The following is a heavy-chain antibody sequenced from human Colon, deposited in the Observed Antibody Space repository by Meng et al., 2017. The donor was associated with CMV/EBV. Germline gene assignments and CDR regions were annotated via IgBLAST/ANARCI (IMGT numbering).Heavy chain of an antibody. V-gene: IGHV3-49*02. D-gene: IGHD6-19*01. CDR2: IKSTTLGGAT. CDR1: GSAFDSYP. Sequence: GGSLRLSCTGSGSAFDSYPVNWVRQAPGKGLEWVGFIKSTTLGGATEYAASVRGRFSISRDDFKNVVYLQMNSLKTEDAAVYYCSRDEQWLVLALDSWGQGTLVTVSS. J-gene: IGHJ4*02. CDR3: SRDEQWLVLALDS.